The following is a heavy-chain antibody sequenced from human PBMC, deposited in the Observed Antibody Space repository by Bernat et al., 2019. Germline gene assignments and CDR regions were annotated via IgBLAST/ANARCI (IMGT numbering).Heavy chain of an antibody. J-gene: IGHJ4*02. CDR2: ISYDGSNK. D-gene: IGHD4-17*01. CDR1: GFTFSDYY. Sequence: QVQLVESGGGLVKPGGSLRLSCAASGFTFSDYYMSWIRQAPGKGLEWVAVISYDGSNKYYADSVKGRFTISRDNSKNTLYLQMNSLRAEDTAVYYCAKDIGYGDQNDYWGQGTLVTVSS. V-gene: IGHV3-30*18. CDR3: AKDIGYGDQNDY.